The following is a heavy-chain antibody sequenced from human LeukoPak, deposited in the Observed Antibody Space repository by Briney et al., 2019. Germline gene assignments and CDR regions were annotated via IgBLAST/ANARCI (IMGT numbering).Heavy chain of an antibody. D-gene: IGHD2-2*01. J-gene: IGHJ4*02. Sequence: GGSLRLSCTDSRITFRDYYMSWFRQAPGKGLDWIAFIGYGGSPIYHSDSVKGRFTVSRDNAENSVYLQMDNLRAEDTAVYFCARPSCNITSCQYYFDHWGQGTLVAVSS. CDR1: RITFRDYY. V-gene: IGHV3-11*01. CDR2: IGYGGSPI. CDR3: ARPSCNITSCQYYFDH.